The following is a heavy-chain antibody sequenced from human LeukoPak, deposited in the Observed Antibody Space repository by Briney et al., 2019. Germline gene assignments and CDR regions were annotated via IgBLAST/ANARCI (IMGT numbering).Heavy chain of an antibody. Sequence: GGSLRLSCAASGFTFSNYAMNWVRQAPGKVLEWVSAISGSGGSTYYADSVKGRFTIYRDNSKNTLYVQMNSLRAEDTAVYYCAKLVPSDDFWSGYLGWFDPWGQGTLVTVSS. D-gene: IGHD3-3*01. CDR3: AKLVPSDDFWSGYLGWFDP. CDR2: ISGSGGST. V-gene: IGHV3-23*01. CDR1: GFTFSNYA. J-gene: IGHJ5*02.